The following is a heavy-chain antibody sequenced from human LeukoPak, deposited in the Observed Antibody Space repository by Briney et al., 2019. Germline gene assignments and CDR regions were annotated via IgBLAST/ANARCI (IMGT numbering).Heavy chain of an antibody. CDR1: GFTVSSNY. Sequence: GGSLRLSCAASGFTVSSNYMSWVRQAPGKGLEWVSVIYSGGSTYYADSVKGRFTISRDNSKNTLYLQMNSLRAEDTAVYYCAREAPYYYDSSGYFDAFDIWGQGTMVTVSS. J-gene: IGHJ3*02. D-gene: IGHD3-22*01. V-gene: IGHV3-53*01. CDR2: IYSGGST. CDR3: AREAPYYYDSSGYFDAFDI.